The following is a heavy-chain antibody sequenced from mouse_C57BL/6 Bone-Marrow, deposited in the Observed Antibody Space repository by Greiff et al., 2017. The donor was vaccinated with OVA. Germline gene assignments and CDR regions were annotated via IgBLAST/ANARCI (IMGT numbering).Heavy chain of an antibody. Sequence: QVQLKQPGAELVKPGASVKLSCKASGYTFTSYWMQWVKQRPGQGLEWIGEIDPSDSYTNYNQKFKGKATLTVDTSSRTAYMQLSSLTSEDAEGYYCARAPDYDGREDWGKGNTLTVSA. CDR2: IDPSDSYT. CDR1: GYTFTSYW. CDR3: ARAPDYDGRED. V-gene: IGHV1-50*01. J-gene: IGHJ2*01. D-gene: IGHD1-1*01.